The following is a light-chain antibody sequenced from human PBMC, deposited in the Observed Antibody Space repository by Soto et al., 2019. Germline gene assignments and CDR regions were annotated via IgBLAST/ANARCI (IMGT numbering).Light chain of an antibody. CDR1: QSISSW. J-gene: IGKJ4*01. CDR3: QQYNSYPLA. Sequence: DIQGNQSPSTLSASGGDRVTITCLCSQSISSWLAWYQQKPVKAPKLLIYKASSLESGVPSRFSGSGSGTEFTLTISSLQPDDFATYYCQQYNSYPLAFGGGTKVDIK. V-gene: IGKV1-5*03. CDR2: KAS.